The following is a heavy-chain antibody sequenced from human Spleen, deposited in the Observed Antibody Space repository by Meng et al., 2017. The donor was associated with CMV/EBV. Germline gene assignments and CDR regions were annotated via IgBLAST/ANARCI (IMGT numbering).Heavy chain of an antibody. D-gene: IGHD3-10*01. CDR3: ARREGSGSYVDDAFDI. J-gene: IGHJ3*02. V-gene: IGHV3-21*01. Sequence: GESLKISCAASGFTFSSYSMNCVRQAPGKGLEWVSSISSSSSYIYYADSVKGRFTISRDNAKNSLYLQMNSLRAEDTAVYYCARREGSGSYVDDAFDIWGQGTMVTVSS. CDR1: GFTFSSYS. CDR2: ISSSSSYI.